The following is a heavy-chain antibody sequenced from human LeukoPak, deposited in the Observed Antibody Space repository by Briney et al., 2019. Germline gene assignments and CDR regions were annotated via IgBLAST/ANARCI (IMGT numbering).Heavy chain of an antibody. J-gene: IGHJ5*02. Sequence: PGGSLRLSCVVSGFSFSRYWMSWVRHAPGKGLEWVSYISSSSSTIYYADSVKGRFTISRDNAKNSLYLQMNSLRDEDTAVYYCARLTGQVTTVTTRDWFDPWGQGTLVTVSS. CDR1: GFSFSRYW. V-gene: IGHV3-48*02. CDR3: ARLTGQVTTVTTRDWFDP. CDR2: ISSSSSTI. D-gene: IGHD4-17*01.